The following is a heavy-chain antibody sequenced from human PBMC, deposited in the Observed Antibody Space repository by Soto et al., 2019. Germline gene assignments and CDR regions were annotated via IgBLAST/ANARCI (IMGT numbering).Heavy chain of an antibody. D-gene: IGHD3-10*01. CDR2: ISGSGGST. CDR1: GFTFSSYA. Sequence: GGSLRLSCAASGFTFSSYAMSWVRQAPGKGLEWVSAISGSGGSTYYADSVKGRFTISRDNSKNTLYLQMNSLRAEDTAVYYCAKDLGGLLWFGELFVPDAFDIWGQGTMVTVSS. CDR3: AKDLGGLLWFGELFVPDAFDI. J-gene: IGHJ3*02. V-gene: IGHV3-23*01.